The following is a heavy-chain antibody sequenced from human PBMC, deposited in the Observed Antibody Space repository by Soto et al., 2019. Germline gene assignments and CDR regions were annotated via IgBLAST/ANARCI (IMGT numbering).Heavy chain of an antibody. CDR2: IRVYKGNT. CDR3: ARAHSSGYFY. CDR1: GYTFTSYV. Sequence: ASVKVSCKASGYTFTSYVISWVRQAPGQGLEWMGWIRVYKGNTNYAQKFQGRVTMTTDTSTSTAYMELRSLRSDDTAVYYCARAHSSGYFYWGQGTQVTVSS. V-gene: IGHV1-18*01. J-gene: IGHJ4*02. D-gene: IGHD3-22*01.